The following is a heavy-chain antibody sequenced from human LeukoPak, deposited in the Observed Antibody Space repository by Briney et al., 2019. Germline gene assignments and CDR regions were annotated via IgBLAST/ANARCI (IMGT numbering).Heavy chain of an antibody. CDR3: ARGGGRGYSYGYSDY. CDR1: GGSISSGGYY. CDR2: IYYSGST. V-gene: IGHV4-31*03. Sequence: SETLSLTCTVSGGSISSGGYYWSWIRQHPGKGLEWIGYIYYSGSTYYNPSLKSRVTISVDTSKNQFSLKLSSVTAADTAVYYCARGGGRGYSYGYSDYWGQGTLVTASS. D-gene: IGHD5-18*01. J-gene: IGHJ4*02.